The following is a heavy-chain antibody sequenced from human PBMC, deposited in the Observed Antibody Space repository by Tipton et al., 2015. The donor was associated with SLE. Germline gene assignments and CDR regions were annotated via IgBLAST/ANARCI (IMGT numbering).Heavy chain of an antibody. Sequence: GLVKPSETLSLTCNVSDASMNSYFWNWIRQPAGKGLEWIGYIHSSGSTNYNSSLESRVTISIDTSRNQFSLKLTSVTAADTAVYYCARSDGGYWGQGTLVTVSS. CDR1: DASMNSYF. V-gene: IGHV4-59*01. D-gene: IGHD3-16*01. CDR3: ARSDGGY. CDR2: IHSSGST. J-gene: IGHJ4*02.